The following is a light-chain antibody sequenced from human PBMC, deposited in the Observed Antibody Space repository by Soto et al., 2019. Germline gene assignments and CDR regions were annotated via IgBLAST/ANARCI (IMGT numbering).Light chain of an antibody. CDR2: KGT. CDR3: CSSAPESTYV. J-gene: IGLJ1*01. Sequence: QSLLAQPASGSGTPGQSITISCTGTSGDVGAYNSVSWYQQLPHKAPQVILYKGTQRPSGVSSRFSGSTSGNAASLTISGLQADDEADYFCCSSAPESTYVFGTGTKVTVL. CDR1: SGDVGAYNS. V-gene: IGLV2-23*01.